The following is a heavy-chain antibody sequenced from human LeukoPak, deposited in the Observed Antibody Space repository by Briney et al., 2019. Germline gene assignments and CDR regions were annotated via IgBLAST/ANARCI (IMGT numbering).Heavy chain of an antibody. CDR3: ARELVADDYGDLDY. CDR2: INWNGGST. D-gene: IGHD4-17*01. V-gene: IGHV3-20*04. J-gene: IGHJ4*02. CDR1: GFTFDDYG. Sequence: QSGGSLRLSCAASGFTFDDYGMSWVRQAPGKGLEWVSGINWNGGSTGYADSVKGRFTISRDNAKNSLYLQMNSLRAEDTALYYCARELVADDYGDLDYWGQGTLVTVSS.